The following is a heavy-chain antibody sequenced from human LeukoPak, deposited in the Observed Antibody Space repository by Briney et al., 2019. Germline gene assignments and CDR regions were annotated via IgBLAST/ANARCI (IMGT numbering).Heavy chain of an antibody. CDR2: INHSGST. J-gene: IGHJ6*02. CDR1: GGSFSGYY. Sequence: SETLSLTCAVSGGSFSGYYWSWIRQPPGKGLEWIGEINHSGSTNYNPSLKSRVTISVDTSKNQFSLQLSSVTAADTAVYYCARSGGYYYYYYGMDVWDQGTTATVSS. V-gene: IGHV4-34*01. CDR3: ARSGGYYYYYYGMDV. D-gene: IGHD2-15*01.